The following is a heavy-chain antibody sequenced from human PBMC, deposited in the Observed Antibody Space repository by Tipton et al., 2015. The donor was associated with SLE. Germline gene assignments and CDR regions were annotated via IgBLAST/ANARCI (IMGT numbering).Heavy chain of an antibody. CDR1: GHTFTNYW. CDR3: VVRGVGSTVYYFDY. V-gene: IGHV5-51*03. J-gene: IGHJ4*02. CDR2: IDPTDSET. Sequence: VQLVQSGAKVKKPGESLKISCEGSGHTFTNYWIAWVRQKPGKGLEWMGIIDPTDSETIYSPSFQGQVSISADKSINTVYLQWSSLEASDSAMYYCVVRGVGSTVYYFDYWGQGTLVTVSS. D-gene: IGHD1-26*01.